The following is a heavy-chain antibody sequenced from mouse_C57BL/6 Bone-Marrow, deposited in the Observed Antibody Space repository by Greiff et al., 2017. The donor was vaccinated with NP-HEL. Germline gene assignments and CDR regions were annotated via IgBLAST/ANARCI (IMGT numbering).Heavy chain of an antibody. CDR2: IFPYCGGT. D-gene: IGHD1-1*01. J-gene: IGHJ1*03. Sequence: VQLQQPGAELVKPGASVKLSCKASGYTFPSYWLPWVQQTPGPGLDWIGRIFPYCGGTQYTEKFTSKATLTVDKPSSTAYMQLSSLTSEDAAVYDRASSPNYYGSSYWYFDVWGTGTTVTVSS. CDR1: GYTFPSYW. V-gene: IGHV1-72*01. CDR3: ASSPNYYGSSYWYFDV.